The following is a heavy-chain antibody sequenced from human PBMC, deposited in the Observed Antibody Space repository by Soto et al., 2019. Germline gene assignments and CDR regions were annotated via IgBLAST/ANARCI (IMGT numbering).Heavy chain of an antibody. V-gene: IGHV3-48*03. CDR2: ISSGGSTI. CDR1: GFTFRSYE. J-gene: IGHJ6*02. Sequence: GGPLRLSCAAYGFTFRSYEMNWVRQALGKGLEWVSFISSGGSTIYYANSVKGRFTISRDNAKNSLYLQMNSLRAEDTAVYYCARDGAKYSVPGMDFWGQGTTVTDSS. D-gene: IGHD2-15*01. CDR3: ARDGAKYSVPGMDF.